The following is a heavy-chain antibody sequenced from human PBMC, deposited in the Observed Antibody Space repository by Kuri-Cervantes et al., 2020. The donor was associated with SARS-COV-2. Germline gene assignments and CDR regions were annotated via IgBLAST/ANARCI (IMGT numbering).Heavy chain of an antibody. Sequence: SETLSLTCTVSGGSISSYYWSWIRQPPGKGLEWIGYIYYSGSTNYNPSLKSRVTISVDTSKNQFSLKLSSVTAADTAVYYCARGPSRGCSGGSCYWSYFDYWGQGTLVTVSS. J-gene: IGHJ4*02. D-gene: IGHD2-15*01. V-gene: IGHV4-59*01. CDR1: GGSISSYY. CDR2: IYYSGST. CDR3: ARGPSRGCSGGSCYWSYFDY.